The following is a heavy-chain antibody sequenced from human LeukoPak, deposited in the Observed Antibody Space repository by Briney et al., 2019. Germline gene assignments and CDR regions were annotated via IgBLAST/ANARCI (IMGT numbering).Heavy chain of an antibody. V-gene: IGHV3-7*01. D-gene: IGHD3-22*01. Sequence: GGSLSFSCAASAFTFSGFWWSWFGQAQGKGLEWVANIKEDGSEKCYVEPVKGRFSISRDNAKNSLYLQMNSLRVEDTAVYYCTRGRLTMTWGQGTLVTVSS. CDR2: IKEDGSEK. CDR3: TRGRLTMT. CDR1: AFTFSGFW. J-gene: IGHJ5*02.